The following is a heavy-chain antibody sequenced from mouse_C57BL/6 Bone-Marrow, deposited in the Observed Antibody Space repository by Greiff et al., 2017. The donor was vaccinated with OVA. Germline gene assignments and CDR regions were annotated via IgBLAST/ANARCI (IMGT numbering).Heavy chain of an antibody. V-gene: IGHV1-26*01. Sequence: EVQLQLSGPELVKPGASVKISCKASGYTFTDYYMNWVKQSPGKSLEWIGDINPNNGGTSYNQKFKGKATLTVDKSSSTAYMELRSLTSEDSAVDYCARSGGYYGSSSLFAYWGQGTLVTVSA. CDR3: ARSGGYYGSSSLFAY. CDR1: GYTFTDYY. D-gene: IGHD1-1*01. J-gene: IGHJ3*01. CDR2: INPNNGGT.